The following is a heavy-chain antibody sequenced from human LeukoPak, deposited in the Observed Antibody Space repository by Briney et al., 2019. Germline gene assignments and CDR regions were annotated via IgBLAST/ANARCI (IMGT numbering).Heavy chain of an antibody. V-gene: IGHV4-61*02. Sequence: SQTLSLTCTVSGGSISSGSYYWSWIRQPAGKGLEWIGRIYTSGSTNYNPSLKSPVTISVDTSKNQFSLKLSSVTAADTAVYYCARSSNYYDSSGYLAGWFDPWGQGTLVTVSS. J-gene: IGHJ5*02. CDR3: ARSSNYYDSSGYLAGWFDP. D-gene: IGHD3-22*01. CDR1: GGSISSGSYY. CDR2: IYTSGST.